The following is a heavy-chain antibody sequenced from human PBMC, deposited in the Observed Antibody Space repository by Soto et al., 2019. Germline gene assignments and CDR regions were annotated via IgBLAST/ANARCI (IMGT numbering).Heavy chain of an antibody. Sequence: GGSLIRSWLASGFTVNTYSMTLVGQAPGEGLEWVSTITGRGENTYYADSVKGQFTISRDNSRHTLYLQLNSLRTEDTAIYYCAKDVRSASAWRNWFDPWGQGTLVTVSS. CDR1: GFTVNTYS. D-gene: IGHD6-19*01. J-gene: IGHJ5*02. CDR3: AKDVRSASAWRNWFDP. V-gene: IGHV3-23*01. CDR2: ITGRGENT.